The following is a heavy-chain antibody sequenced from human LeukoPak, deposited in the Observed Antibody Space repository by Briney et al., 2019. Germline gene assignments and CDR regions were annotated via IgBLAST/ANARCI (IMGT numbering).Heavy chain of an antibody. D-gene: IGHD6-19*01. CDR2: ISSSSSDI. J-gene: IGHJ4*02. CDR1: GFTFSNYN. Sequence: GGSLRLSCAVSGFTFSNYNMNWVRQAPGKGLEWVSAISSSSSDIYYTDSVKGRFTISRDNANNFLYLQVSSLRAEDTAVYYCATGYTSGTRIDYWGQGTLVSVSS. V-gene: IGHV3-21*01. CDR3: ATGYTSGTRIDY.